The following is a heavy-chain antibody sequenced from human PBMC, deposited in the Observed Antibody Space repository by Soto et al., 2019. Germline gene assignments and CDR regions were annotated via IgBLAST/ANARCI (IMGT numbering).Heavy chain of an antibody. V-gene: IGHV4-39*01. CDR1: GGSISSSSYY. Sequence: SETLSLTCTVSGGSISSSSYYWGWIRQPPGKGLEWIGSIYYSGSTYYNPSPKSRVTISVDTSKNQFSLKLSSVTAADTAVYYCARQGRYYDFWSFQYAFDIWGQGTMVTVSS. J-gene: IGHJ3*02. D-gene: IGHD3-3*01. CDR2: IYYSGST. CDR3: ARQGRYYDFWSFQYAFDI.